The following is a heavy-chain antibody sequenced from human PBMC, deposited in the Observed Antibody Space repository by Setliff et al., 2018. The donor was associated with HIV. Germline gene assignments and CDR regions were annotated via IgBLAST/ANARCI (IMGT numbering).Heavy chain of an antibody. CDR3: ARQMTIPGVAVTPVDY. CDR1: GGSINISSYY. V-gene: IGHV4-39*01. D-gene: IGHD3-3*01. J-gene: IGHJ4*02. Sequence: SETLSLTCTVSGGSINISSYYWGWIRQPPGKGLEWIGSMYYSGSTYQNLSLKRRVTISVDMSKNQFSLKLSSVTAADTAVYYCARQMTIPGVAVTPVDYWGQGALVTVS. CDR2: MYYSGST.